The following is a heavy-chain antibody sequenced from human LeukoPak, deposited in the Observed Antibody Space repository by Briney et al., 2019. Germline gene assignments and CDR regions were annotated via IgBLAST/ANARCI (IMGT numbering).Heavy chain of an antibody. CDR3: ARDFAREFTIDY. V-gene: IGHV3-48*01. CDR1: GFTLSNYN. J-gene: IGHJ4*02. D-gene: IGHD3-10*01. Sequence: GGSLRLSCAASGFTLSNYNMNWVRQPPGKGLQWVSYISSSSNIIYYADSVKSRFTISRDNAKNSLFLQMNSLRAEDTAVYYCARDFAREFTIDYWGQGTLVTVSS. CDR2: ISSSSNII.